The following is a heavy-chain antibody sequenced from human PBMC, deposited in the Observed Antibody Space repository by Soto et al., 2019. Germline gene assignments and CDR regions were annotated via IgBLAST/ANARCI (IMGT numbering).Heavy chain of an antibody. CDR1: GFTFSDYY. CDR3: AREMRTLADFAY. J-gene: IGHJ4*02. Sequence: GGSLRLSCAASGFTFSDYYMSWIRQAPGKGLEWVSYISSSGSTIYYADAVKGRFTISRDNAKNSLYLQMNSLRAEDTAVYYCAREMRTLADFAYWGQGTVVTVSS. V-gene: IGHV3-11*01. CDR2: ISSSGSTI.